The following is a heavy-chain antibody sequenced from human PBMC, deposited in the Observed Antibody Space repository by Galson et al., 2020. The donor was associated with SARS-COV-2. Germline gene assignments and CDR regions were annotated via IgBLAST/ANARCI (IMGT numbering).Heavy chain of an antibody. Sequence: LSLTCTVSGGSISSVGYYWTWIRQHPGKGLEWIGYISISGRTYYNPSLKSRVTISLDTSKNQFSLNLNSVTPADTAVYYCARELLSSHNFDYWGQGTLVTVSS. CDR2: ISISGRT. CDR1: GGSISSVGYY. CDR3: ARELLSSHNFDY. J-gene: IGHJ4*02. V-gene: IGHV4-31*03. D-gene: IGHD2-15*01.